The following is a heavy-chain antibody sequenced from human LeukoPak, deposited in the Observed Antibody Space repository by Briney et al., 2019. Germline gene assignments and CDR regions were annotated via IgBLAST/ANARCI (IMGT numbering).Heavy chain of an antibody. D-gene: IGHD3-10*01. CDR2: IHQTDAS. Sequence: SETLSLTCAVHYGALSGYYWTWIRQPPGKGLEWIGEIHQTDASNYNASLKSRVTISLDTSNNQFSLQLTSMAAADTAYYFCARGGGQRRSWLDLWGQGTLVTVPS. J-gene: IGHJ5*02. V-gene: IGHV4-34*01. CDR3: ARGGGQRRSWLDL. CDR1: YGALSGYY.